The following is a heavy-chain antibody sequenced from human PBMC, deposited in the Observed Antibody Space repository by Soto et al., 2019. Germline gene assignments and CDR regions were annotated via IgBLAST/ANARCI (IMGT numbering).Heavy chain of an antibody. D-gene: IGHD4-17*01. CDR1: GYTLTELS. V-gene: IGHV1-24*01. CDR3: ATLGWYGDYGKLNYYYYGMDV. J-gene: IGHJ6*02. CDR2: FDPEDGET. Sequence: ASVNVSCKVSGYTLTELSMHWVRQAPGKGLEWMGGFDPEDGETIYAQKFQGRVTMTEDTSTDTAYMELSSLRSEDTAVYYCATLGWYGDYGKLNYYYYGMDVWGQGTTVTVSS.